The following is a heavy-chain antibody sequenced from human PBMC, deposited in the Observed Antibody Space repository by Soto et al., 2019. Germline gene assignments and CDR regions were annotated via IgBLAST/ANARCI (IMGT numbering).Heavy chain of an antibody. J-gene: IGHJ4*02. CDR1: GGTFSSYA. Sequence: QVQLVQSGAEVKKPGSSVKVSCKASGGTFSSYAISWVRQAPGQGREWMGGSIPIFGTANYAQKFQGRVTITADESTSTDDMELSSLRSEDTAVYYCAREIYSSGWYVDYWGQGTLVTVSS. D-gene: IGHD6-19*01. CDR3: AREIYSSGWYVDY. CDR2: SIPIFGTA. V-gene: IGHV1-69*01.